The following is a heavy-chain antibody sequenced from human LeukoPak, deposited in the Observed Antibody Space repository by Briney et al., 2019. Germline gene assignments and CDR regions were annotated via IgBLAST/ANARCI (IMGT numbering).Heavy chain of an antibody. V-gene: IGHV4-61*02. CDR2: IYTSGST. CDR1: GGSISSGSYY. CDR3: AREEALGSGSFDY. D-gene: IGHD1-26*01. J-gene: IGHJ4*02. Sequence: ASETLSLTCTVSGGSISSGSYYWSWIRQPAGKGLEWIGRIYTSGSTNYNPSLKSRVTISVDTSKNQFSLKLGSVTAADTAVYYCAREEALGSGSFDYWGQGTLVTVSS.